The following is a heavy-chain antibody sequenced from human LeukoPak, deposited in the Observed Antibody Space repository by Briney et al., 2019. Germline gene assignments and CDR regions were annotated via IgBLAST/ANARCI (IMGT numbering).Heavy chain of an antibody. V-gene: IGHV1-24*01. CDR1: GYTLTELS. CDR3: ATNRPYSGSYYFDY. Sequence: ASVKVSRKVSGYTLTELSMHWVRQAPGKGLEWMGGFDPEDGETIYAQKFQGRVTMTEDTSTDTAYMELSSLRSEDTAVYYCATNRPYSGSYYFDYWGQGTLVTVSS. CDR2: FDPEDGET. J-gene: IGHJ4*02. D-gene: IGHD1-26*01.